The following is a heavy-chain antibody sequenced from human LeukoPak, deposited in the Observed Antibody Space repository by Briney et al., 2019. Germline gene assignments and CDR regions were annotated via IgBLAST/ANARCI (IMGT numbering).Heavy chain of an antibody. CDR1: GFTLSEEY. CDR2: ISGSSSYT. V-gene: IGHV3-11*06. D-gene: IGHD4-17*01. J-gene: IGHJ4*02. CDR3: AGVTLYADTPLDY. Sequence: SGGSLRLSCAASGFTLSEEYRSRRPQAPRKGLEWGSNISGSSSYTIYADSVEGRFTISSDNAKNSLYLQMNRLRAEDTAVYYSAGVTLYADTPLDYWGQGTLVTVSS.